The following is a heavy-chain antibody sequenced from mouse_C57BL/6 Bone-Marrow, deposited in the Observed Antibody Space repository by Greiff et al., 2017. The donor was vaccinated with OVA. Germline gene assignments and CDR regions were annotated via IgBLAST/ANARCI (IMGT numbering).Heavy chain of an antibody. V-gene: IGHV1-26*01. CDR3: ARGDDGNYEFAF. Sequence: EVQLQQSGPELVKPGASVKISCKASGYTFTDYYMNWVKQSHGKSLEWIGDINPNNGGTSYNQKFKGKATLTVAKSSSTAYMELRSRTSEDSAVYYCARGDDGNYEFAFWGQGTLVTVSA. CDR1: GYTFTDYY. CDR2: INPNNGGT. J-gene: IGHJ3*01. D-gene: IGHD2-1*01.